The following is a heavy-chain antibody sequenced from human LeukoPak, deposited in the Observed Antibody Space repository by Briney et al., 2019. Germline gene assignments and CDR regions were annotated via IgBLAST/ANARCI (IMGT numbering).Heavy chain of an antibody. CDR1: GGSFSGCY. Sequence: SETLSLTCAVYGGSFSGCYWSWIRQPPGKGLEWIGEINHSGSTNYNPSLKSRVTISVDTSKNQFSLKLSSVTAADTAVYYCARDSITIFGVGPWGQGTLVTVSS. J-gene: IGHJ5*02. CDR3: ARDSITIFGVGP. CDR2: INHSGST. D-gene: IGHD3-3*01. V-gene: IGHV4-34*01.